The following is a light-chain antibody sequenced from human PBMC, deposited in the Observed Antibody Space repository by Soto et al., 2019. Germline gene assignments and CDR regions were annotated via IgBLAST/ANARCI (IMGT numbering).Light chain of an antibody. CDR3: QQSYSTPLS. J-gene: IGKJ4*01. V-gene: IGKV1-39*01. Sequence: DIQMTQSQSSLSASVGDRVTITCRASQSISSSLNWYQQKPGKAPKLLIYAASSLQRGVPSRFSSCGSGTDCTLTISRLQPEDVATYYCQQSYSTPLSFGGGTKVAIK. CDR1: QSISSS. CDR2: AAS.